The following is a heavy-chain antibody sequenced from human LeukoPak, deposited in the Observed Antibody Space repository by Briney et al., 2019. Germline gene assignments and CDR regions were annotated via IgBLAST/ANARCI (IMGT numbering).Heavy chain of an antibody. V-gene: IGHV6-1*01. CDR3: ARRLTQYDCFDP. CDR2: TYYRSTWYN. D-gene: IGHD2-2*01. CDR1: GDSVSINSVN. Sequence: SQTLSLTCAISGDSVSINSVNLNWIRQSPSRGLEWLGSTYYRSTWYNDYAVSVRGRITVNPDTSKNQFSLHLNSVTPEDTAVYYCARRLTQYDCFDPWGQGILVTVSS. J-gene: IGHJ5*02.